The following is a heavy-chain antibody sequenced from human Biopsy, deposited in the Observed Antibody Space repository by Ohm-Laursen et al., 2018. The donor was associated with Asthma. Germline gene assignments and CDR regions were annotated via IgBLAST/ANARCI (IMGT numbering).Heavy chain of an antibody. V-gene: IGHV3-53*01. CDR1: GFAVSRDY. J-gene: IGHJ4*02. Sequence: SLRLSCSASGFAVSRDYMFWVRQAPGKGLEWVSVIYSGGTSHTADSVRGRFTISRDYSKNTLCLQMHSLRAEDTAVYYCARGGSSNWSHYYFDYWGQGTLVTVSS. CDR3: ARGGSSNWSHYYFDY. D-gene: IGHD2-2*01. CDR2: IYSGGTS.